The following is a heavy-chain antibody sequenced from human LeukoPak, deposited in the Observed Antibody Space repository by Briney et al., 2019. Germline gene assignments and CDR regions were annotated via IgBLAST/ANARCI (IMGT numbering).Heavy chain of an antibody. CDR2: INHSGST. CDR3: ARGVGGASGYYYYGMDV. CDR1: GGSFRGYY. V-gene: IGHV4-34*01. Sequence: SENLSLTCAFYGGSFRGYYWSWIRQPPRKGLEWIGEINHSGSTNYNPSLKSRVSISVDTSKNQFSLKLSSVTAADTAVYYCARGVGGASGYYYYGMDVWGQGTTVTVSS. J-gene: IGHJ6*02. D-gene: IGHD1-26*01.